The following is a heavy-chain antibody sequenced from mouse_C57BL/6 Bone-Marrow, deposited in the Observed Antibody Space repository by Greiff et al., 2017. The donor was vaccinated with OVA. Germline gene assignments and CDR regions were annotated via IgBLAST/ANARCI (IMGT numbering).Heavy chain of an antibody. J-gene: IGHJ2*01. CDR2: INYDGSST. Sequence: EVKLMESEGGLVQPGRSMKLSCTASGFTFSDYYMAWVRQVPEKGLEWVANINYDGSSTYYLDSLKSRFIISRDNAKNILYLQMSSLKSEDTATYYCARRSSLRPYYFDYWGQGTTLTVSS. D-gene: IGHD1-1*01. CDR1: GFTFSDYY. CDR3: ARRSSLRPYYFDY. V-gene: IGHV5-16*01.